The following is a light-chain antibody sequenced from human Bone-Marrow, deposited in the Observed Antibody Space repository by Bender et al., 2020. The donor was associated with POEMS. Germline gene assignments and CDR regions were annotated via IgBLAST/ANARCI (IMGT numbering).Light chain of an antibody. V-gene: IGLV3-21*04. CDR2: FDG. CDR1: NIGRKR. J-gene: IGLJ1*01. Sequence: SSVLTQPPSVSVAPGETARITCGGNNIGRKRVHWYQQKPGQAPVMVIYFDGDRPSGIPERFSGSNSGNRATLTISRVEAGDEADYFCQVWDINTYEYVFGTGTRVTVL. CDR3: QVWDINTYEYV.